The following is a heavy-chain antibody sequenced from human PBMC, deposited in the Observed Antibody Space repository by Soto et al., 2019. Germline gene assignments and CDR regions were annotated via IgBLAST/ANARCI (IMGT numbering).Heavy chain of an antibody. CDR3: ARAGGYCSSTSSKWCMLYHYYYYYGMDV. Sequence: PGGSLRLSCAASGFTFSSYAMHWVRQAPGKGLEWVAVISYDGSNKYYADSVKGRFTISRDNSKNTLYLQMNSLRAEDTAVYYCARAGGYCSSTSSKWCMLYHYYYYYGMDVWGQGTTVTVSS. CDR1: GFTFSSYA. V-gene: IGHV3-30-3*01. J-gene: IGHJ6*02. D-gene: IGHD2-2*01. CDR2: ISYDGSNK.